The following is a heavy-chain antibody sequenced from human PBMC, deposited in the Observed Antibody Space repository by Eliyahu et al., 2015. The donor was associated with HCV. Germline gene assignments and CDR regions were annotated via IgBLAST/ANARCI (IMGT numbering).Heavy chain of an antibody. CDR3: ARERADVVVTAIGWFDP. CDR1: ATFSSYA. J-gene: IGHJ5*02. V-gene: IGHV1-69*01. CDR2: IIPIFGTA. Sequence: ATFSSYAISWVRQAPGQGLEWMGGIIPIFGTANYAQKFQGRVTITADESTSTAYMELSSLRSEDTAVYYCARERADVVVTAIGWFDPWGQGTLVTVSS. D-gene: IGHD2-21*02.